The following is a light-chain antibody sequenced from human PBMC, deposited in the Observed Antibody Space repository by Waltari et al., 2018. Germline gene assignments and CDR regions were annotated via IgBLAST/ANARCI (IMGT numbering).Light chain of an antibody. Sequence: SYELTQPPSVSVSPGQPASITCSSDNLGTKSAYWYQQKSGQSPVLVIYKDDKRPSEMSERFSGSNSGNTATLTISGTQAMDEADYYCQAWDSGTVVFGGGTKLTVL. CDR2: KDD. CDR1: NLGTKS. V-gene: IGLV3-1*01. CDR3: QAWDSGTVV. J-gene: IGLJ2*01.